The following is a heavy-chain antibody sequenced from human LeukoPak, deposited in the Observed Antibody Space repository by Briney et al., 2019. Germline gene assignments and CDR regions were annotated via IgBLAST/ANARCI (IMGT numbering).Heavy chain of an antibody. V-gene: IGHV4-34*01. J-gene: IGHJ4*02. CDR3: ARGITMVRVTFDY. D-gene: IGHD3-10*01. Sequence: SETLSLTCTVSGGSISSYYWSWIRQPPGKGLEWIGEINHSGSTNYNPSLKSRVTISVDTSKNQFSLKLSSVTAADTAVYYCARGITMVRVTFDYWGQGTLVTVSS. CDR2: INHSGST. CDR1: GGSISSYY.